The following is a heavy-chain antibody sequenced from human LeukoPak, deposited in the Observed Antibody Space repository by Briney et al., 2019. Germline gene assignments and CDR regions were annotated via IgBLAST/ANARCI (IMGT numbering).Heavy chain of an antibody. CDR3: ARISVIRGLSSFDS. CDR2: ISSTSNTM. D-gene: IGHD3-10*01. J-gene: IGHJ4*02. CDR1: GFTFSSYS. Sequence: GGSLRLSCAASGFTFSSYSMDWVRQAPGKGLEGGSYISSTSNTMYYADSVKGRFTISRDNAKTSLYLQMNSLTPEDTAVYYCARISVIRGLSSFDSWGQGTLVTVSS. V-gene: IGHV3-48*04.